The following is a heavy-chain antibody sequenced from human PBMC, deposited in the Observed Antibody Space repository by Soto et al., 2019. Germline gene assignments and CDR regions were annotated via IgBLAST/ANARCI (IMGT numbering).Heavy chain of an antibody. J-gene: IGHJ6*02. D-gene: IGHD6-6*01. CDR3: CSSASEGYYGMDV. Sequence: SQTRSLTCAISGDSVSSNSAAWNWIRQSPSRGLGWLGRTYYRSKWYNDYAVSVKSRVTINPDTSKNQFSLQLNSVTPEDTAVYYCCSSASEGYYGMDVWGQGTTVTVSS. CDR2: TYYRSKWYN. CDR1: GDSVSSNSAA. V-gene: IGHV6-1*01.